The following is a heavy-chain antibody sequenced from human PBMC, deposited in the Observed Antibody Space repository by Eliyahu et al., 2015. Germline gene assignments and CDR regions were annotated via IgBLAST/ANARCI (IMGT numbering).Heavy chain of an antibody. J-gene: IGHJ6*03. D-gene: IGHD3-9*01. CDR3: ARGLSPGYQWYYYYMDV. V-gene: IGHV4-34*01. CDR2: IDHSGST. CDR1: GGSFNSFY. Sequence: QVQLQQWGAGLLKPSETLSLTCAVYGGSFNSFYWSWIRQSPGKGLEWIGEIDHSGSTNYNPSLKSRVTISVDTSKNQFSLKVRSVTAADTAVYFCARGLSPGYQWYYYYMDVWGKGTSVTVSS.